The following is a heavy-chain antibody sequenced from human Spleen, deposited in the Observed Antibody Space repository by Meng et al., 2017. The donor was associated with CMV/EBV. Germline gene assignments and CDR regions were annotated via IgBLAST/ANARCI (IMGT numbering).Heavy chain of an antibody. J-gene: IGHJ6*02. D-gene: IGHD2-2*01. CDR1: RFTFTRSA. CDR2: IIPIFGTA. Sequence: SVKVSCKTSRFTFTRSAVQWVRQARGQRLEWMGGIIPIFGTANYAQKFQGRVTITTDESTSTAYMELSSLRSEDTAVYYCARDCSSTSCYPVCCYYYGMDVWGQGTTVTVSS. V-gene: IGHV1-69*05. CDR3: ARDCSSTSCYPVCCYYYGMDV.